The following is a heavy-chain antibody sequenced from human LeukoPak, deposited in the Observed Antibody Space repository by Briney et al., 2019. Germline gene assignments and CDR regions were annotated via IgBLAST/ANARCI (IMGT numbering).Heavy chain of an antibody. J-gene: IGHJ3*02. V-gene: IGHV3-53*01. CDR1: GFAVSDNY. CDR3: ARIEWERLGRAFDI. Sequence: GGSLRLSCAASGFAVSDNYMTWVRQAPGKGLEWVSSIYSAGATHYAESVKGRFTISRDNSKNTLYLQMNSLRAEDMAVYYCARIEWERLGRAFDIWGQGTMVTVSS. CDR2: IYSAGAT. D-gene: IGHD1-26*01.